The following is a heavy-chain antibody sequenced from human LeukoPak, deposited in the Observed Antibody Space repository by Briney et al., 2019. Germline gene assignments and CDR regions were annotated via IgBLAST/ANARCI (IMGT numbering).Heavy chain of an antibody. Sequence: SETLSLTCTVSGGSISSYYWSWIRQPPGKGLEWIGYIYYSGSTSYNPSLKSRVTISVDTSKKQFSLKLSSVTAADTAVYYCARGRFLEWLSYYFDYWGQGTLVTVSS. CDR1: GGSISSYY. V-gene: IGHV4-59*08. CDR2: IYYSGST. CDR3: ARGRFLEWLSYYFDY. D-gene: IGHD3-3*01. J-gene: IGHJ4*02.